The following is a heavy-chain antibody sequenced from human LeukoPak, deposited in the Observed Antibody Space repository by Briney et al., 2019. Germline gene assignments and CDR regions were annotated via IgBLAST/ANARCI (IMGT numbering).Heavy chain of an antibody. Sequence: ASVKVSCKASGGTFSSYAISWVRQAPGQGLEWMGGIIPIFGTANYAQKFQGRVTITADESTGTAYMELSSLRSEDTAVYYCASPCYGSGITAPDVWGQGTTVTVSS. D-gene: IGHD3-10*01. V-gene: IGHV1-69*13. CDR3: ASPCYGSGITAPDV. CDR2: IIPIFGTA. J-gene: IGHJ6*02. CDR1: GGTFSSYA.